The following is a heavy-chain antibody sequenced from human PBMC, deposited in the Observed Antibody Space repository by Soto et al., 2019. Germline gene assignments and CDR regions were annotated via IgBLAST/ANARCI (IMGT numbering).Heavy chain of an antibody. J-gene: IGHJ6*02. D-gene: IGHD2-2*01. CDR3: AKDSKSVSVSAARVYGMDV. CDR2: IGPSGNT. V-gene: IGHV3-23*01. CDR1: GFTFSNSG. Sequence: EVQLLESGGDLVQPGGSLRLVCAASGFTFSNSGMRWVRQAPGQGLEWVSSIGPSGNTYYSDAVKGRFTISRDISKNTLFLEMSSLRAEDTAIYYCAKDSKSVSVSAARVYGMDVWGQGTTVTVSS.